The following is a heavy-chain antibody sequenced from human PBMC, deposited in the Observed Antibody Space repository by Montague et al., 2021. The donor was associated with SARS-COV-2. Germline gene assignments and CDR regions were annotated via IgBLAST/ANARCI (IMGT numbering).Heavy chain of an antibody. Sequence: SETLSLTCGVYGVSFSDDFWTWIRQSPEKGLEWIGEISLSGRTNYNPSLNSRVTISLDTSRKQFSLNLNSVTAADTAIYYCARDFERGGNSDYWGQGILVTVSS. CDR1: GVSFSDDF. V-gene: IGHV4-34*01. CDR2: ISLSGRT. CDR3: ARDFERGGNSDY. J-gene: IGHJ4*02. D-gene: IGHD3-16*01.